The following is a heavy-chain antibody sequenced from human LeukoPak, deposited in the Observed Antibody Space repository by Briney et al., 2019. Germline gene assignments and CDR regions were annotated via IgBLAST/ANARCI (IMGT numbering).Heavy chain of an antibody. D-gene: IGHD4-17*01. Sequence: GGSLRLSCAASGFTFSSYAMSWVRQAPGKGLEWVSAISGSGDYTYYADSVKGRFTISRDNSKSTLYVQMNSLRAEDTAVYYCAKDSYTSVTTPFDYWGQGTLVTVSS. CDR3: AKDSYTSVTTPFDY. CDR1: GFTFSSYA. J-gene: IGHJ4*02. V-gene: IGHV3-23*01. CDR2: ISGSGDYT.